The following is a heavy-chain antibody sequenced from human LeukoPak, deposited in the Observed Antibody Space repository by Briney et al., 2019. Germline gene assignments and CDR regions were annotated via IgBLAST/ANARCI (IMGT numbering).Heavy chain of an antibody. V-gene: IGHV4-30-4*01. CDR2: IYYCGST. J-gene: IGHJ4*02. CDR3: ARYCSSTSAKNFDY. Sequence: PSETLSLTCTVSGGSISSGDYYWSWIRQPPGKGLEWIGYIYYCGSTYYNPSLKSRVTISVGTSKNQFSLKLSSVTAADTAVYYCARYCSSTSAKNFDYWGQGTLVTVSS. CDR1: GGSISSGDYY. D-gene: IGHD2-2*01.